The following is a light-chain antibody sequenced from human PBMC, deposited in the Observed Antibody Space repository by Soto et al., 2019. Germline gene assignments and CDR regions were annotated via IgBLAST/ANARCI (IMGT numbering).Light chain of an antibody. CDR2: GAS. Sequence: EIVLTQSPGTQSLSPGERATLSCRASQSVANSYLAWYQQKPGQAPRLLIYGASSRATGIPDRFSGSGSGTDFTLTISRLESEDFAVYYCQHYGTLITFGQGTRLEIK. V-gene: IGKV3-20*01. CDR3: QHYGTLIT. CDR1: QSVANSY. J-gene: IGKJ5*01.